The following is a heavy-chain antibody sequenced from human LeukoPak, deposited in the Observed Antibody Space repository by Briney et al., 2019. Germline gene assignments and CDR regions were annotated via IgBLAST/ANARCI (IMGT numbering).Heavy chain of an antibody. V-gene: IGHV5-51*01. J-gene: IGHJ4*02. D-gene: IGHD3-10*01. CDR3: ARQRSRGYYDY. CDR1: GYSYSSYW. CDR2: IYPSDSDT. Sequence: GESLKISGKGSGYSYSSYWIGWVRQMPGKGLEWMGIIYPSDSDTSYSPSFQGQVTISADKSISTAYLQWSSLKASDTAMYYCARQRSRGYYDYWGQGTLVTVSS.